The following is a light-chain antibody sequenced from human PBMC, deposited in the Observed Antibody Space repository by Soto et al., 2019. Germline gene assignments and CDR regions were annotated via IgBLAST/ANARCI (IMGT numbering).Light chain of an antibody. CDR3: QQRSSWPPWT. CDR2: DAS. V-gene: IGKV3-11*01. Sequence: EIVLTQSPATLSLSPGERATLSCRASQSVSRYLAWYQQKPGQAPRLLIYDASNRATGIPARFGGSGSGTDFTLTISSLEPDDFAVYYCQQRSSWPPWTFGQGTKVELK. J-gene: IGKJ1*01. CDR1: QSVSRY.